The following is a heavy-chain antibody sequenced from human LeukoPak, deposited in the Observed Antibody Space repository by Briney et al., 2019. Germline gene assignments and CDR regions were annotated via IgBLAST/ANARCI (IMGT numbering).Heavy chain of an antibody. Sequence: PGGSLRLSCTASGFPFSTYAMSWVRQAPGKGLEWGSSVNFGGDDTYYADSVEGPFTISRDNSKNTLYLQMNSLRAEDTAVYCCGSHSSSWYGFDRWGQGTLVTVSS. CDR3: GSHSSSWYGFDR. J-gene: IGHJ4*02. CDR1: GFPFSTYA. CDR2: VNFGGDDT. V-gene: IGHV3-23*01. D-gene: IGHD6-13*01.